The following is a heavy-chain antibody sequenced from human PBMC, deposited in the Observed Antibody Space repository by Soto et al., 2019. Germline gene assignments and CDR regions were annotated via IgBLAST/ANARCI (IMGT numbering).Heavy chain of an antibody. V-gene: IGHV3-30-3*02. CDR3: AKTSLIAAAETRTDPYGGKSDY. D-gene: IGHD6-13*01. CDR1: GFTFSSYA. CDR2: ISYDGSNK. J-gene: IGHJ4*02. Sequence: GGSLRLSCAASGFTFSSYAMHWVRQAPGKGLEWVAVISYDGSNKYYADSVKGRFTISRDNSKNTLYLQMNSLRAEDTAVYYCAKTSLIAAAETRTDPYGGKSDYWGQGTLVTVSS.